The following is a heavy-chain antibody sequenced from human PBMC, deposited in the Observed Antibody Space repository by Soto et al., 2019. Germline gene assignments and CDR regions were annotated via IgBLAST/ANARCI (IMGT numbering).Heavy chain of an antibody. CDR3: ARRYGGTFDY. Sequence: SETLSLTCTVSGGSISRYYWSWIRQPPGKGLEWIGDIYYSGSTNYNPSLKSRGTRSVDTSKNQFSLKLSSVTAADTAVYYCARRYGGTFDYWGQGTLVTVSS. CDR2: IYYSGST. V-gene: IGHV4-59*08. J-gene: IGHJ4*02. CDR1: GGSISRYY. D-gene: IGHD2-15*01.